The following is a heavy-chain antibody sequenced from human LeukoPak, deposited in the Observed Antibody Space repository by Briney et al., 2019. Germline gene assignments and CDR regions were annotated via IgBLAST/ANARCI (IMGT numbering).Heavy chain of an antibody. CDR3: ARTKDAFDI. CDR2: IYYSGST. D-gene: IGHD2-8*01. J-gene: IGHJ3*02. CDR1: GGSFSGYY. V-gene: IGHV4-59*01. Sequence: PSETLSLTCAVYGGSFSGYYWSWIRQPPGKGLEWIGYIYYSGSTNYNPSLKSRVTISVDTSKNQFSLKLSSVTAADTAVYYCARTKDAFDIWGQGTMVTVSS.